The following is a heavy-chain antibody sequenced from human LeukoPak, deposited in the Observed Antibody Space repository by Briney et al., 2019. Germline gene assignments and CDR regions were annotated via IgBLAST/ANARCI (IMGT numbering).Heavy chain of an antibody. CDR2: ISGSGSST. V-gene: IGHV3-23*01. J-gene: IGHJ4*02. D-gene: IGHD6-13*01. CDR1: GFTFSSIA. Sequence: GGSLRLSCAASGFTFSSIAMNWVRQAPGKGLEWVSVISGSGSSTDYADSVKGRFTSSRDSSKDTLYLQMNSLRAEDTALYYCAKGIAGLGYRPPDYWGQGTLVTVSS. CDR3: AKGIAGLGYRPPDY.